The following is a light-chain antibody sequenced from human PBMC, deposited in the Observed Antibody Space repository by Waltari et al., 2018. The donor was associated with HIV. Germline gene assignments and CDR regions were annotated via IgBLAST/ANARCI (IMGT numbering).Light chain of an antibody. Sequence: VIWMTQSPSLVSASTVYRVTHSCRISEDAGTYVAWYRLRPGKAPELLVHTVSSLHTGVPSRFSGSGSGTAFTLTINSLQPDDVATYFCQQYWHFPWMFGQGTAVEI. CDR2: TVS. CDR3: QQYWHFPWM. J-gene: IGKJ1*01. CDR1: EDAGTY. V-gene: IGKV1D-8*03.